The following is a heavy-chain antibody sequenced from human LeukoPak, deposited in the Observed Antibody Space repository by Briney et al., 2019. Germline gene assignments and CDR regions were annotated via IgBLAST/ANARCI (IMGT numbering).Heavy chain of an antibody. CDR2: INHSGST. J-gene: IGHJ4*02. V-gene: IGHV4-34*01. Sequence: PSETLSLTCAVYGGSFSGYYWSWIRQPPGKGLEWIGEINHSGSTNYNPSLKSRVTISVDTSKNQFSLNLRSVTAADTAVYYCARDRGESTGSGSYFDYWGQGTLVTVSS. CDR3: ARDRGESTGSGSYFDY. D-gene: IGHD3-10*01. CDR1: GGSFSGYY.